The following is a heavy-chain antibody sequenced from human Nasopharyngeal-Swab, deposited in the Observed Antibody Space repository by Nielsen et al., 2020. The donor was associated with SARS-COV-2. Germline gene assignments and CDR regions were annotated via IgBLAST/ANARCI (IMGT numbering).Heavy chain of an antibody. CDR2: INAGNGNT. CDR3: ALPSAAYYYYGMDV. Sequence: WVRQAPGQRLEWMGWINAGNGNTGYAQKFQGRVTITRNTSISTAYMELSSLRSEDTAVYYCALPSAAYYYYGMDVWGQGTTVTVSS. J-gene: IGHJ6*02. D-gene: IGHD2-2*01. V-gene: IGHV1-8*03.